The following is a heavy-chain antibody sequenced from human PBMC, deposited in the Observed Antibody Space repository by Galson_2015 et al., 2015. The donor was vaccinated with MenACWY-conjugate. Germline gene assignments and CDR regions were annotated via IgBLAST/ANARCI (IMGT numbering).Heavy chain of an antibody. D-gene: IGHD3-9*01. CDR2: IKQDGVER. CDR3: ARYQDILIGLREEYYGMDL. J-gene: IGHJ6*02. Sequence: SLRLSCAASGFTFSTYWMNWVRQVPGKGLEWVANIKQDGVERFYVDSVRGRFTISRDNAKNSLSLQINSLRAEDTAVYYCARYQDILIGLREEYYGMDLWGQGTTVTVSS. V-gene: IGHV3-7*03. CDR1: GFTFSTYW.